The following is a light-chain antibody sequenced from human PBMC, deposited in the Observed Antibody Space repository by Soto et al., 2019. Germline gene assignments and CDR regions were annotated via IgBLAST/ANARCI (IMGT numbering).Light chain of an antibody. J-gene: IGKJ1*01. V-gene: IGKV3-20*01. CDR1: QSVSSSY. CDR2: GAS. CDR3: QQYGSSPQT. Sequence: EIVLTQSPGTLSLSPGERATLSCRASQSVSSSYLAWYQQKPGQAPRLLIYGASGRATGIPDRFSGSGSGTDFTFTIIRLEPEDFTVYYCQQYGSSPQTFGQGTKVQIK.